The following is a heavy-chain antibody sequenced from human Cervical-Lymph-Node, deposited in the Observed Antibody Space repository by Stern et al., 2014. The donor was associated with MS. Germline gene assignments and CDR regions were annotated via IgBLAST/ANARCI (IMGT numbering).Heavy chain of an antibody. CDR1: GYTFTSYA. CDR2: INTNTGNP. CDR3: ASGAMGDFWSGYSYFDY. J-gene: IGHJ4*02. V-gene: IGHV7-4-1*02. Sequence: VQLVESGSELKKPGASVKVSCKASGYTFTSYALNWVRQAPGQGLEWMGWINTNTGNPTYAQGFTGRFVFSLDTSVSTAYLQFSSLKAEDTAVYYCASGAMGDFWSGYSYFDYWGQGTLVTVSS. D-gene: IGHD3-3*01.